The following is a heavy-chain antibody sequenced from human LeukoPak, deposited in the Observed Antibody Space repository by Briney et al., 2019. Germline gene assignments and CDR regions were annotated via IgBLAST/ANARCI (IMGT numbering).Heavy chain of an antibody. J-gene: IGHJ3*02. D-gene: IGHD3-22*01. CDR3: ARGSRTYYYDSSGDSGAFDI. Sequence: SETLSLTCTVSGGSISSYYWSWIRQPPGKGLEWIGYIYYSGSTNYNPSLKSRVTISVDTSKNQFSLKLSSVTAADTAVYYCARGSRTYYYDSSGDSGAFDIWGLGTMVTVSS. CDR2: IYYSGST. V-gene: IGHV4-59*01. CDR1: GGSISSYY.